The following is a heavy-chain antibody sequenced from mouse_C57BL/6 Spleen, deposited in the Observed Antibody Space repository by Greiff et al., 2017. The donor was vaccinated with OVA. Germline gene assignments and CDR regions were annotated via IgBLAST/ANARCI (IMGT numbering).Heavy chain of an antibody. CDR1: GFTFSSYT. CDR3: ARQATVYAMDY. V-gene: IGHV5-9*01. Sequence: EVMLVESGGGLVKPGGSLKLSCAASGFTFSSYTMSWVRQTPEKRLEWVATISGGGGNTYYPDSVKGRFTISRDNAKNTLYLQMSSLRSEDTALYYCARQATVYAMDYWGQGTSVTVSS. CDR2: ISGGGGNT. J-gene: IGHJ4*01. D-gene: IGHD1-1*01.